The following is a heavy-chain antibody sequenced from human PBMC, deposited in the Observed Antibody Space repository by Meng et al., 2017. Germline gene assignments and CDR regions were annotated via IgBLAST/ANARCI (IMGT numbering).Heavy chain of an antibody. CDR2: INAGNGNT. CDR3: ARDRSRLSTVTLLFDP. CDR1: GYIFTSYA. D-gene: IGHD4-17*01. V-gene: IGHV1-3*01. Sequence: QVPVGQSGAEVKKPGASVKVSCKASGYIFTSYAMHWVRQAPGQRLEWMGWINAGNGNTKYSQKFQGRVTITRDTSASTAYMELSSLRSEDTAVYYCARDRSRLSTVTLLFDPWGQGTLVTVSS. J-gene: IGHJ5*02.